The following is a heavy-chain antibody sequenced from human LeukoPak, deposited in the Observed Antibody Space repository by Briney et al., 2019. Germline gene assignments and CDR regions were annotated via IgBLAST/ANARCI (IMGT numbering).Heavy chain of an antibody. V-gene: IGHV3-30-3*01. CDR1: GFNFSSYA. CDR2: ISYDGSNK. J-gene: IGHJ6*02. Sequence: GSLRLSCAASGFNFSSYAMHWVRQAPGKGLEWVAVISYDGSNKYYADSVKGRFTISRDNSKNTLYLQMNSLRAEDTAVYYCARDRGVYYYYGMDVWGQGTTVTVSS. D-gene: IGHD3-10*01. CDR3: ARDRGVYYYYGMDV.